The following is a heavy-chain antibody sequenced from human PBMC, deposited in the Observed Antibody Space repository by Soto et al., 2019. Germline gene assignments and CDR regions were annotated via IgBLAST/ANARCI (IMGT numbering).Heavy chain of an antibody. CDR2: VTHSGNS. D-gene: IGHD3-3*01. V-gene: IGHV4-34*01. J-gene: IGHJ5*02. Sequence: SETLSLTCVVSGGSFSGYFWTWIRQPPGKGLEWIGEVTHSGNSNYNPSLKSRVTVSVDMSRTQFSLTLTSVTAADTAVYYCARGRDFRLWSSNSNWFDPWGQGTLVTVSS. CDR3: ARGRDFRLWSSNSNWFDP. CDR1: GGSFSGYF.